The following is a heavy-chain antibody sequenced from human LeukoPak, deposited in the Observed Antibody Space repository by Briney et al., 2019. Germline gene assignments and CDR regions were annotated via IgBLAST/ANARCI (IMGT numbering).Heavy chain of an antibody. J-gene: IGHJ6*02. V-gene: IGHV4-59*01. CDR3: ASHPGYCYYGMDV. CDR1: GGSISSYY. Sequence: PSETLSLTCTVSGGSISSYYWSWIRQPPGKGLEWIGYIYYSGSTNYNPSLKSRVTISVDTSKNQFSLKLSSVTAADTAVYYCASHPGYCYYGMDVWGQGTTVTVSS. CDR2: IYYSGST.